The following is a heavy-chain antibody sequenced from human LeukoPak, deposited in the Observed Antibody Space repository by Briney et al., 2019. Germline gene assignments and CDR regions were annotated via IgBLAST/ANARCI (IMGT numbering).Heavy chain of an antibody. D-gene: IGHD3-22*01. V-gene: IGHV3-74*01. J-gene: IGHJ6*02. CDR1: GFTFSSYW. CDR2: INSDGSST. Sequence: GGSLRLSCAASGFTFSSYWMHWVRQAPGKGLVWVSRINSDGSSTSYADSVKGRFTISRDNAKNTLYLQMNSLRTEDTAVYYCARDPGMIVVVYGMDVWGQGTTVTVSS. CDR3: ARDPGMIVVVYGMDV.